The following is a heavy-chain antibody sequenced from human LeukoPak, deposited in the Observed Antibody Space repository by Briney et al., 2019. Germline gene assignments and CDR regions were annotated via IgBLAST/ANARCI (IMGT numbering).Heavy chain of an antibody. CDR2: IYYSGST. CDR1: GGSISSSSYY. CDR3: ARREKMATIGGYFDY. D-gene: IGHD5-24*01. J-gene: IGHJ4*02. V-gene: IGHV4-39*01. Sequence: PSETLSLTCTVSGGSISSSSYYWGWIRQPPEKGLEWIGSIYYSGSTYYNPSHKSRVTISVDTSKNQFSLKLSSVTAADTAVYYCARREKMATIGGYFDYWGQGTLVTASS.